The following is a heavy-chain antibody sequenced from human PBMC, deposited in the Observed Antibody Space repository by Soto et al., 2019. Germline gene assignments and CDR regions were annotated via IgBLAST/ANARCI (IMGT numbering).Heavy chain of an antibody. CDR3: AKYIPPAATTGPSDY. CDR1: GFTFSSYA. J-gene: IGHJ4*02. CDR2: ISGTGGST. V-gene: IGHV3-23*01. Sequence: GGSLRLSCAASGFTFSSYAMSWVRQDPGKGLEWVSAISGTGGSTYYADSVKGRFTISRDNSKNTLYLQMNSLRAEDTAVYYCAKYIPPAATTGPSDYWGQGTLVTVSS. D-gene: IGHD1-1*01.